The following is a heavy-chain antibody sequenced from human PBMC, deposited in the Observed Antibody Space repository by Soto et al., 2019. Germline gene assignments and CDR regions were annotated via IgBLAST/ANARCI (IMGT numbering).Heavy chain of an antibody. CDR2: IYYSGST. V-gene: IGHV4-59*01. CDR3: ASTYCTNGVCLDHAFDY. D-gene: IGHD2-8*01. CDR1: GGSIISYY. Sequence: SETLSLTCTVSGGSIISYYWSWIRQPPWKGLEWIGYIYYSGSTNYNPSLKSRVTISVDTSKNQFSLKLSSVTAADTAVYYCASTYCTNGVCLDHAFDYWGQGTLVTVSS. J-gene: IGHJ4*02.